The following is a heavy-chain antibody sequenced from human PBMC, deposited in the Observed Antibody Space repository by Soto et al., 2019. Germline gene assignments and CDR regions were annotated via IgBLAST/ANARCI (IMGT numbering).Heavy chain of an antibody. D-gene: IGHD3-16*01. J-gene: IGHJ1*01. V-gene: IGHV4-4*02. CDR3: SSQTYSYACQQ. CDR2: IYHSGST. CDR1: SRLISNNW. Sequence: SEPLSLTCAASSRLISNNWLSWVRQPPGKGLEWIGEIYHSGSTNYNPSLPSRVNISVDKSRTYFSLYLSSVTAAVTAVYYCSSQTYSYACQQWGQGIQITV.